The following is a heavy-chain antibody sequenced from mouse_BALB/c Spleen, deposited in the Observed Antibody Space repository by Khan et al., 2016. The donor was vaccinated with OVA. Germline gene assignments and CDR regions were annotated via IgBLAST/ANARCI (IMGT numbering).Heavy chain of an antibody. D-gene: IGHD1-1*01. Sequence: EVELVESGGDLVKPGGSLKLSCAASGFTFSTYGMSWVRQTPDKRLEWVATISTGGTYTYYPDSVKGRFTISRDNAKNTLYLQLSSLKSEDTAIYYCARRAYYYNSEGFAYWGPGTLVTVSA. J-gene: IGHJ3*01. CDR1: GFTFSTYG. CDR3: ARRAYYYNSEGFAY. V-gene: IGHV5-6*01. CDR2: ISTGGTYT.